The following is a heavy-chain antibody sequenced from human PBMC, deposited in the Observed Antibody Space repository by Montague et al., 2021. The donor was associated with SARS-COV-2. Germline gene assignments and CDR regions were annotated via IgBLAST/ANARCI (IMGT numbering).Heavy chain of an antibody. V-gene: IGHV4-34*01. CDR3: ARGEDYDLWSVFLRYKWFGP. D-gene: IGHD3-3*01. Sequence: SETLSLTCAVYSGSFSGYYWSWIRQGPGKGLEWIGEINHSGSTNHNPSLQSRVTISVDKSRNQFSLTLRFLTTADTAVYYCARGEDYDLWSVFLRYKWFGPWGQGTPVTVSS. J-gene: IGHJ5*02. CDR2: INHSGST. CDR1: SGSFSGYY.